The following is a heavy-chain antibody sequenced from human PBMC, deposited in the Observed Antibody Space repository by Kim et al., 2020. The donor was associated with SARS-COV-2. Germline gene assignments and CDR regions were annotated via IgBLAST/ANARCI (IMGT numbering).Heavy chain of an antibody. CDR3: ARDVMISMAY. CDR2: ST. J-gene: IGHJ4*02. Sequence: STSYAQKFQGRVTMTRDTSTSTVYMELSSLRSEDTAVYYCARDVMISMAYWGQGTLVTVSS. V-gene: IGHV1-46*01. D-gene: IGHD3-16*01.